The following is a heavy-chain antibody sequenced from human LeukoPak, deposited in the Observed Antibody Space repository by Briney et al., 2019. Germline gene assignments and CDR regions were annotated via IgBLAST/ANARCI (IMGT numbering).Heavy chain of an antibody. J-gene: IGHJ1*01. D-gene: IGHD3-22*01. CDR3: ARRRYYDGSGYLE. Sequence: SETLSLTCSVSGDSVSRSDSYWDWIRQPPGKGLEWIGTIYYSGRTYYSPSLKSRVTMSVNPSNNQFSLNLRSVTAADTALYYCARRRYYDGSGYLEWGQGTLLSVSS. CDR1: GDSVSRSDSY. V-gene: IGHV4-39*01. CDR2: IYYSGRT.